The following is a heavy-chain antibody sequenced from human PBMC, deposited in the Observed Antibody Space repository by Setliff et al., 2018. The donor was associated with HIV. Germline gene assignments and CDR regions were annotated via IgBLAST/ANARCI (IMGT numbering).Heavy chain of an antibody. Sequence: SETLSLTCTVSGDSVSGYYWTWIRQPPRTGLEWIGDIHYTGSTNLHASLKRRVTISLDTSKTQFSLKMNSVSPADTAIYYCARGNPDFDILTGYCGDFFDYGGEGTRVTV. J-gene: IGHJ4*02. CDR2: IHYTGST. CDR3: ARGNPDFDILTGYCGDFFDY. CDR1: GDSVSGYY. D-gene: IGHD3-9*01. V-gene: IGHV4-59*02.